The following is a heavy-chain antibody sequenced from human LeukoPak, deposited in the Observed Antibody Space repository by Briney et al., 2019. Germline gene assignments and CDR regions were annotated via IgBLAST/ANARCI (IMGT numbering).Heavy chain of an antibody. CDR3: ARDVDCSSTSCYTQFDP. CDR1: GYTFTGYY. Sequence: GASVKVSCKASGYTFTGYYMHWVRQAPGQGLEWMGWINPNSGGTNYAQKFQGRVTMTRDTSISTAYMELSRLRSDDTAVYYCARDVDCSSTSCYTQFDPWGQGTLVTVSS. V-gene: IGHV1-2*02. J-gene: IGHJ5*02. D-gene: IGHD2-2*02. CDR2: INPNSGGT.